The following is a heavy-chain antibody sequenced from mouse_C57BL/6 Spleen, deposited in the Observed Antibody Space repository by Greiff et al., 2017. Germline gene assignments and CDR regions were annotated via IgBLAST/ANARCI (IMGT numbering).Heavy chain of an antibody. Sequence: VQLQQSGAELVKPGASVQMSCKASGYTFPSYWITWVKQRPGQGLEWIGDIYPGSGSTNYNEKFKSKATLTVDTSSSTAYMQLSSLTSEDSAVYYCARRDYGYYYAMGYWGQGTSGTVSS. CDR3: ARRDYGYYYAMGY. D-gene: IGHD1-1*02. J-gene: IGHJ4*01. CDR1: GYTFPSYW. V-gene: IGHV1-55*01. CDR2: IYPGSGST.